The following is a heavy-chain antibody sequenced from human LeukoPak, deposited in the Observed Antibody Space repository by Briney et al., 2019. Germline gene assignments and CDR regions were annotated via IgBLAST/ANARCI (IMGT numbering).Heavy chain of an antibody. CDR3: ATKQWLAPPPDS. V-gene: IGHV3-74*01. Sequence: PGGSLRLSCAASGFTFSKYWMLWVRQAPGQGLGSVSRINTDGTVTTYADSVKGRFTVSRDNADNTMFLQMNSVRDEDTAVYYCATKQWLAPPPDSWGQGTPVTVSS. D-gene: IGHD6-19*01. CDR2: INTDGTVT. CDR1: GFTFSKYW. J-gene: IGHJ4*02.